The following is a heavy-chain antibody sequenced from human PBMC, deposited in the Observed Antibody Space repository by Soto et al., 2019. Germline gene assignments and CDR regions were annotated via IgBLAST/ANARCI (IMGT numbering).Heavy chain of an antibody. Sequence: SETLSLTCTVSGGSISSGGYYWSWIRQHPGKGLEWIGYIYYSGSTYYNPSLKSRVTISVDTSKNQFSLKLSSVTAADTAVYYCARGEYFDWLLHIDYWGQGTLVTVSS. CDR2: IYYSGST. D-gene: IGHD3-9*01. CDR1: GGSISSGGYY. J-gene: IGHJ4*02. V-gene: IGHV4-31*03. CDR3: ARGEYFDWLLHIDY.